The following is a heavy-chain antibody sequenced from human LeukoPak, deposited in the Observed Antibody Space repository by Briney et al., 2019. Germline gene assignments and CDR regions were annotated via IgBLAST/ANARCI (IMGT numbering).Heavy chain of an antibody. V-gene: IGHV3-7*01. Sequence: GGSLRLSCAASDFTLSPYWMTWVRQAPGRGLEWVANIDSDGGDKYYGDSVKSRFSISRDNAENSLFLQMNNLRVEDSAVYYCARGGSGSSKYWVFWGQGTLVTVSS. CDR3: ARGGSGSSKYWVF. CDR2: IDSDGGDK. CDR1: DFTLSPYW. D-gene: IGHD2-8*02. J-gene: IGHJ4*02.